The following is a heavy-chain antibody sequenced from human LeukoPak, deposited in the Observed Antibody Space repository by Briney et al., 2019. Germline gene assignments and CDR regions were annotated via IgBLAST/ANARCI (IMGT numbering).Heavy chain of an antibody. D-gene: IGHD5-12*01. Sequence: PGGSLRLSCAASGFTFRSYGMHWVRQAPGKGLEWVAIIRYDGTNKYYADSVKGRFTISRDNSKNTLYLQMNSLRAEDTAVYYCAKGSGYEAHYYYYYMDVWGKGTTVTISS. J-gene: IGHJ6*03. CDR2: IRYDGTNK. CDR3: AKGSGYEAHYYYYYMDV. CDR1: GFTFRSYG. V-gene: IGHV3-30*02.